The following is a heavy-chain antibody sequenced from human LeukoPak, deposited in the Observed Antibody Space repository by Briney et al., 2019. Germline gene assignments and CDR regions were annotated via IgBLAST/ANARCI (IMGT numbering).Heavy chain of an antibody. CDR1: GFRFANSW. J-gene: IGHJ6*02. CDR3: AKDQNDIWMDYYYGMDV. V-gene: IGHV1-2*02. D-gene: IGHD3-3*01. Sequence: GESLQISCKGSGFRFANSWIGWVRQAPGQGLEWMGWINPHSGGTNYAQKFQGRVTMTRDTSIGTAYMELSRLRSDDTAVYYCAKDQNDIWMDYYYGMDVWGQGTTVTVSS. CDR2: INPHSGGT.